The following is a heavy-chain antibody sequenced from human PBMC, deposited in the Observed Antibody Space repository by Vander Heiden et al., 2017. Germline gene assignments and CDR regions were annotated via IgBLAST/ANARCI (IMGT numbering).Heavy chain of an antibody. CDR1: GFTFSSYA. V-gene: IGHV3-23*01. Sequence: EAQLLESGGGLVRPGGSLRLSCAASGFTFSSYAMRWVRQAPGKGLEWVSLISGGGGTTSYADSVKGRFTISRDNSKNTLYLQINSLRAEDTAVYYCAKDGYGDYHPANWFDPWGQGTLVTVSS. J-gene: IGHJ5*02. CDR2: ISGGGGTT. CDR3: AKDGYGDYHPANWFDP. D-gene: IGHD4-17*01.